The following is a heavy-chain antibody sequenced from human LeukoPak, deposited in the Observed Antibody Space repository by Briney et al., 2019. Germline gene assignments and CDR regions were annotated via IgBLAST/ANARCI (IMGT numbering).Heavy chain of an antibody. V-gene: IGHV3-7*01. CDR3: ARCQRLTAPKLQTDYYYGLAV. J-gene: IGHJ6*02. D-gene: IGHD3-16*01. CDR1: GFTFSNYY. CDR2: IKQGGGEK. Sequence: GGSLRLSCAASGFTFSNYYMNWVRQAPGKGLQWVASIKQGGGEKFYVDSVKGRFTVSRDDTKNSVYLQMNSLRAEDTAVYYCARCQRLTAPKLQTDYYYGLAVLGQGTTVIVSS.